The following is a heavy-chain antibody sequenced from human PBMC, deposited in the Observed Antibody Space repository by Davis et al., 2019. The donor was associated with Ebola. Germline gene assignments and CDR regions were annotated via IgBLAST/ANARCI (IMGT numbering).Heavy chain of an antibody. D-gene: IGHD6-13*01. CDR2: ISSRSSYI. V-gene: IGHV3-21*01. CDR3: ARGRSAAGTPDSDY. Sequence: ESLKISCAASGFIFNTYSMNWVRQAPGKGLEWVSFISSRSSYIYYADSLKGRFTISRDNAENSLYLQMNSLRVEDTAIYYCARGRSAAGTPDSDYWGQGTLVSVSS. CDR1: GFIFNTYS. J-gene: IGHJ4*02.